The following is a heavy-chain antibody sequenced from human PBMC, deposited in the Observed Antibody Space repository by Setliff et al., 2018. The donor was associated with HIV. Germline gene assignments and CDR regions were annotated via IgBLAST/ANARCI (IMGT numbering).Heavy chain of an antibody. V-gene: IGHV4-31*03. CDR2: IHYSGNT. J-gene: IGHJ4*02. Sequence: LSLTCTVSGASISSGSYYWTWIRHHPGRGLEWIGYIHYSGNTDYTPSLKSRVTLSVDTSKNQFTLNLRSVTAADTAVYYCAREYTLACHWSAGGFFDYWGQGMAVTVSS. CDR3: AREYTLACHWSAGGFFDY. CDR1: GASISSGSYY. D-gene: IGHD2-8*02.